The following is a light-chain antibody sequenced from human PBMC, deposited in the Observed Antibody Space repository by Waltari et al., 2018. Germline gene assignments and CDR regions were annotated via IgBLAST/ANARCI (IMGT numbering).Light chain of an antibody. CDR2: QNS. J-gene: IGLJ2*01. CDR1: KLGDKY. CDR3: QAWDSGTVV. Sequence: SYELTQAPSVSVSPGQTASLTCPGDKLGDKYLNWYLHTPGQSLVVVIYQNSKRRSGIPERFSGSISRKTATLTISAAQAMDEADYYCQAWDSGTVVFGGGTKLTVL. V-gene: IGLV3-1*01.